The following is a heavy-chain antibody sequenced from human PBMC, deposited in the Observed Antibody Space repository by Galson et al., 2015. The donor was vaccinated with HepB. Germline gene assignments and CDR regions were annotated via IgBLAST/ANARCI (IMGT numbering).Heavy chain of an antibody. CDR1: GFTFSRYG. D-gene: IGHD2-2*02. CDR3: AKDRAYVDYSSTSCYTGDWFDP. Sequence: SLRLSCAASGFTFSRYGMHWVRQAPGKGLEWVAIISYDGSNKYYADSVKGRFTISRDNSKNTLYLHMNSLRAEDTAVYYCAKDRAYVDYSSTSCYTGDWFDPWGQGTLVTVSS. V-gene: IGHV3-30*18. J-gene: IGHJ5*02. CDR2: ISYDGSNK.